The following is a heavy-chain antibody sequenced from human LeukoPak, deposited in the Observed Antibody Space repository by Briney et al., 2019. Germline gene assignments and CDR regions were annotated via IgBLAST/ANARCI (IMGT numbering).Heavy chain of an antibody. J-gene: IGHJ5*02. CDR1: GGSISSSSYY. V-gene: IGHV4-39*07. Sequence: PSETLSLTCTVSGGSISSSSYYWGWIRQPPGKGLEWIGEINHSGSTNYNPSLKSRVTISVDTSKNQFSLKLSSVTAADTAVYYCARRGSSGWYHWGQGTLVTVSS. D-gene: IGHD6-19*01. CDR2: INHSGST. CDR3: ARRGSSGWYH.